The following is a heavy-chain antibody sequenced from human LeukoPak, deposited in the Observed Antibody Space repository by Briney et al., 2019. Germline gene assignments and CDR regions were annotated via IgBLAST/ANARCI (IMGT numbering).Heavy chain of an antibody. J-gene: IGHJ4*02. CDR3: AKLPPSIAARPGPPRDG. D-gene: IGHD6-6*01. CDR2: IRYDGKNK. Sequence: PGGSLRLSCAASGFTFSSYGMHWVRQAPGKGLEWVAFIRYDGKNKYYADSVKGRFTISRDNSKNTLYLHMNSLRAEDTAVYYCAKLPPSIAARPGPPRDGWGQGTLVTVSS. V-gene: IGHV3-30*02. CDR1: GFTFSSYG.